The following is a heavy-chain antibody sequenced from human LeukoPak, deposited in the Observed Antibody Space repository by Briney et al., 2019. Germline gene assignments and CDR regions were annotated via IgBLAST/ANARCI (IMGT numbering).Heavy chain of an antibody. CDR1: GYTFTDYY. V-gene: IGHV1-2*02. Sequence: GASVKVSCKASGYTFTDYYMHWVRQAPGQGLEWMGLINPTSGDTNYAQKFQGGVTMTRDTSISTAYMELSRLTSDDTAVYYCAREENYCSGSTCPFDYWGQGTLVTVSS. D-gene: IGHD2-2*01. J-gene: IGHJ4*02. CDR2: INPTSGDT. CDR3: AREENYCSGSTCPFDY.